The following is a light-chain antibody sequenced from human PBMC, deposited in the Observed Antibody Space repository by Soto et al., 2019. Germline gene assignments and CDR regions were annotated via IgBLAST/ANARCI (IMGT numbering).Light chain of an antibody. CDR3: QQYNSYPGT. CDR2: DAS. CDR1: QSISSW. J-gene: IGKJ3*01. Sequence: DIQMTQSPSTLSASLGDRVTIPCRASQSISSWLAWYQQKPGKAPKLLIYDASSLESGVPSRFSGSGSGTEFTLTISSLQPDDFATYYCQQYNSYPGTFGPGTKVDI. V-gene: IGKV1-5*01.